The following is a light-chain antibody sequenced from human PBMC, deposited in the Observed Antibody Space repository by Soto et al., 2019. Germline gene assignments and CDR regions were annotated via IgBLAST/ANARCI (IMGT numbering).Light chain of an antibody. Sequence: EVVMTQSPATLSVSPGERATLSCRASQSVSNNLAWYQQKPGQAPRLLIYGASPRATGIPARFSGSGSGTEFTLTISSLQSEDFAVYYCQQYNNWWTFGQGTKVEIK. CDR1: QSVSNN. V-gene: IGKV3-15*01. CDR2: GAS. CDR3: QQYNNWWT. J-gene: IGKJ1*01.